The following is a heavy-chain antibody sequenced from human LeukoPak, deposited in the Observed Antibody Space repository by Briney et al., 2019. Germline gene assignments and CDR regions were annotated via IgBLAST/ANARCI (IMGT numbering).Heavy chain of an antibody. CDR3: ARYYYYYGMDV. V-gene: IGHV4-59*08. J-gene: IGHJ6*02. CDR2: IYYSGST. Sequence: SETLSLTCTVSGGSISSYYWSWIRQPPGKGLEWIGYIYYSGSTSYNPSLESRVTISVDTSKNQFSLKLSSVTAADTAVYYCARYYYYYGMDVWGQGTTVTVSS. CDR1: GGSISSYY.